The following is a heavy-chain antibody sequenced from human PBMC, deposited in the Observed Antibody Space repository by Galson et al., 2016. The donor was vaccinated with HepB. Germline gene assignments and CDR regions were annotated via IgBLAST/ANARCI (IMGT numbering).Heavy chain of an antibody. CDR3: TRETRWYFDL. V-gene: IGHV3-74*01. CDR2: INADGTAT. CDR1: GLDFRRYW. J-gene: IGHJ2*01. Sequence: SLRLSCAVSGLDFRRYWMHWVRQTPGKGLVWVSRINADGTATGYADSVKGRFTISRDDAKNTPYLQMNTLRVEDTAVYYCTRETRWYFDLWGRGTLLTVSP.